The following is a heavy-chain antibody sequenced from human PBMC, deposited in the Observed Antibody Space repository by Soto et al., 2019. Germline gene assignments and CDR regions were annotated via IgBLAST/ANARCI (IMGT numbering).Heavy chain of an antibody. J-gene: IGHJ4*02. Sequence: PGGSLRLSCSASGFTFSSYAMHWVRQAPGKGLEYVSAISSNGGSTYYADSVKGRFTISRDNSKNTLYLQMSSLRAEDTAVYYCVKDAAPGYYDFWSGPPKDWGQGTLVTVSS. CDR1: GFTFSSYA. CDR3: VKDAAPGYYDFWSGPPKD. CDR2: ISSNGGST. V-gene: IGHV3-64D*08. D-gene: IGHD3-3*01.